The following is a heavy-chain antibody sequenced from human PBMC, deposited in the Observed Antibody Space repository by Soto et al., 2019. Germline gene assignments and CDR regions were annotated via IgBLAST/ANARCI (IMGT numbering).Heavy chain of an antibody. CDR2: INPSGGRT. CDR1: GGTFSSYR. J-gene: IGHJ4*02. CDR3: ARDGGYDVLTGHYILLYYLDN. V-gene: IGHV1-46*01. Sequence: ASVKVSCKASGGTFSSYRINWVRQTPGHGLEWMGVINPSGGRTSYAQKFQGRVTMTRDTSTSTVHMELSNLRSEDTAVYFCARDGGYDVLTGHYILLYYLDNWGLGTLVTVSS. D-gene: IGHD3-9*01.